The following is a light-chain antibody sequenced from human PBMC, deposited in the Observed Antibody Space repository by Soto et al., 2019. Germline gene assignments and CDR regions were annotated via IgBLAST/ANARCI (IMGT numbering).Light chain of an antibody. CDR2: AAS. CDR1: QGIGSD. Sequence: DIQMTQSPSSLSASVGDRVTITCRASQGIGSDLGWYQQKPGKAPKRLIYAASSLQSGVPSRFSGSGSVTEFTPTISSLKPEDFATYYCLQHNSYPPTFGGGTKVEIK. CDR3: LQHNSYPPT. J-gene: IGKJ4*01. V-gene: IGKV1-17*01.